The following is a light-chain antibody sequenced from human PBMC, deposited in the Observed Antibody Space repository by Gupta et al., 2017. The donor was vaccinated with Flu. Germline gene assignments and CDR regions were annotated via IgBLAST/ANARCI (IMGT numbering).Light chain of an antibody. Sequence: QSALTQPASASGTPGQRVSISCSGSSSNIGNIFGYWYQQLPGTAHKLLIYRKDQRPSGVPDRFSGSKSGPSAALAISGLRSEDDADYYCAAWDDTLSGWVFGGGTKLTVL. CDR3: AAWDDTLSGWV. CDR2: RKD. V-gene: IGLV1-47*01. CDR1: SSNIGNIF. J-gene: IGLJ3*02.